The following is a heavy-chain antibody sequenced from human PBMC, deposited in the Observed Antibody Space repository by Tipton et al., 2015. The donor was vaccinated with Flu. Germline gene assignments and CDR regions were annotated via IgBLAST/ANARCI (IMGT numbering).Heavy chain of an antibody. CDR3: TGTYLTTVNQPAEFFQH. CDR2: IYTSGNT. J-gene: IGHJ1*01. Sequence: TLSLTCTVSGGSISSHYWSWIRQPAGRGLEWIGRIYTSGNTNYNPSLKSRVTMSVDTPRNQFSLKLSSVTAADTAGYYCTGTYLTTVNQPAEFFQHWGQGTLVTVSS. V-gene: IGHV4-4*07. D-gene: IGHD4-11*01. CDR1: GGSISSHY.